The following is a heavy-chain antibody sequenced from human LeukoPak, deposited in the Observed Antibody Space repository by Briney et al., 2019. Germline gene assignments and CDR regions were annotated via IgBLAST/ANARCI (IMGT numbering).Heavy chain of an antibody. CDR1: GGSISSGGYY. D-gene: IGHD2-8*01. Sequence: SETLSLTCTVSGGSISSGGYYWSWIRQHPGKGLEWIGYIYYSGSTYYNPSLKSRVTISVDTSKNQFSLKLSSVTAADTAVYYCARGGVHRAMVYAHPNKNYYYYGMDVWGQGTTVTVSS. J-gene: IGHJ6*02. CDR3: ARGGVHRAMVYAHPNKNYYYYGMDV. CDR2: IYYSGST. V-gene: IGHV4-31*03.